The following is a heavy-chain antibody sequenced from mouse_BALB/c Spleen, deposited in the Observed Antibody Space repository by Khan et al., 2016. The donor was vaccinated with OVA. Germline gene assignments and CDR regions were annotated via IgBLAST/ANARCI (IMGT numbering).Heavy chain of an antibody. CDR2: ISYSGNT. V-gene: IGHV3-2*02. Sequence: EVQLQESGPGLVKPSQSLSLTCTVTGYSITSDYAWNWIRQFPGNKLEWMGFISYSGNTKYNPSLKSRFSITRDTSKNQFFLQLNSVTTEDTATYDCARFYGGDFDYWGQGTSLTVSS. D-gene: IGHD1-1*01. CDR1: GYSITSDYA. CDR3: ARFYGGDFDY. J-gene: IGHJ2*02.